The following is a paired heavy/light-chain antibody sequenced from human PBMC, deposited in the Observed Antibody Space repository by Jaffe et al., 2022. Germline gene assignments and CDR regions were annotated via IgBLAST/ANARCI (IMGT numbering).Heavy chain of an antibody. V-gene: IGHV4-59*01. J-gene: IGHJ4*02. CDR3: ARDVVGDSNGWYGPGQ. CDR2: IYYKGRT. CDR1: GGSISDYY. D-gene: IGHD6-19*01. Sequence: QVQLQESGPRLVKPSETLSLTCTVSGGSISDYYWSWIRQPPGMGLEWIGYIYYKGRTNYNPSLKSRVTMSVDTSKNHFSLNLSAVIAADTAVYYCARDVVGDSNGWYGPGQWGLGTLVTVSS.
Light chain of an antibody. Sequence: DVVMTQSPLSLPVTLGQPASISCRSSESLVNTDGNIFLNWFQQRPGQSPRRLIYKVSNRDSGVPDRFSGSGSGTDFTLKISRVEAEDVGVYYCMQGKHWPPSITFGQGTRLEIK. CDR2: KVS. CDR3: MQGKHWPPSIT. J-gene: IGKJ5*01. V-gene: IGKV2-30*01. CDR1: ESLVNTDGNIF.